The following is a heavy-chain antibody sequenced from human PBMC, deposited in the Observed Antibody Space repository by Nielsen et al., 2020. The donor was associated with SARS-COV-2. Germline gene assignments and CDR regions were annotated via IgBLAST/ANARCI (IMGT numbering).Heavy chain of an antibody. CDR2: IDPSDSYT. J-gene: IGHJ3*01. CDR1: GYSFTSYW. D-gene: IGHD5-18*01. V-gene: IGHV5-10-1*04. CDR3: ARHGTAYDAFDF. Sequence: GESLKISCKGSGYSFTSYWISWVRQMPGKGLEWMGRIDPSDSYTNYSPSFQGQVTISADKSITTAYLQWSSLKASDTAMYYCARHGTAYDAFDFWGLGTMVTVSS.